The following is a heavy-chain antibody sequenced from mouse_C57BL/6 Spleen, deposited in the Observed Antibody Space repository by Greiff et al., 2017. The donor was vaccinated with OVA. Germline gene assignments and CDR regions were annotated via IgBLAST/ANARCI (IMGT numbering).Heavy chain of an antibody. CDR1: GYTFTDYY. J-gene: IGHJ1*03. Sequence: VQLQQSGPELVKPGASVKISCKASGYTFTDYYMNWVKQSHGKSLEWIGDINPNNGGTSYNQKFKGKATLTVDKSSSTAYMELRSLTSEDSAVYYWARSGYYGSSPYWYFDVWGTGTTVTVSS. CDR2: INPNNGGT. D-gene: IGHD1-1*01. V-gene: IGHV1-26*01. CDR3: ARSGYYGSSPYWYFDV.